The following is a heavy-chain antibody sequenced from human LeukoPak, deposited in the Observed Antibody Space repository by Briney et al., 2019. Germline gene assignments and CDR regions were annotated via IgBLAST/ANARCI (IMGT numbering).Heavy chain of an antibody. V-gene: IGHV1-8*01. CDR2: MNPESGNT. CDR3: ARGRPTNLNGIY. J-gene: IGHJ4*02. Sequence: GASVKVSCKASGYTFTTHHINWVRQATGQGSEWMGWMNPESGNTNYAQKFQGRVTMTWDTSINTAYMELSSLRSEDTAVYYCARGRPTNLNGIYWGQGTLVTVSS. CDR1: GYTFTTHH. D-gene: IGHD1-1*01.